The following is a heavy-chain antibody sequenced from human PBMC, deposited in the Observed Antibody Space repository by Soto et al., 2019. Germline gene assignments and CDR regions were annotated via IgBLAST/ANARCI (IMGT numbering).Heavy chain of an antibody. V-gene: IGHV1-18*01. CDR1: GGGTLSNDA. Sequence: QVHLVQSGADGRKSGSSVRVSCTASGGGTLSNDAISWVRQAPGQGLEWMGWINAYNGNTNFAEKFQGRVTLTADTSTSTAYMEVRSLRSDDTALYYCATGAAGVAAHVIWGQGTLVTVSS. D-gene: IGHD6-13*01. J-gene: IGHJ4*02. CDR2: INAYNGNT. CDR3: ATGAAGVAAHVI.